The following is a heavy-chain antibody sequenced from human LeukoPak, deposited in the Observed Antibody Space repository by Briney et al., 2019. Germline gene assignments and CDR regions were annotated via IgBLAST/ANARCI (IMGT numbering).Heavy chain of an antibody. D-gene: IGHD3-22*01. CDR2: ISGSGGST. CDR3: ARDLNYYDSSGSDRFDP. Sequence: GGSLRLSCAASGFTFSSYAMSWVRQAPGKGLEWVSAISGSGGSTYYAGSVKGRFTISRDNSKNTLYLQMNSLRAEDTAVYYCARDLNYYDSSGSDRFDPWGQGTLVTVSS. J-gene: IGHJ5*02. CDR1: GFTFSSYA. V-gene: IGHV3-23*01.